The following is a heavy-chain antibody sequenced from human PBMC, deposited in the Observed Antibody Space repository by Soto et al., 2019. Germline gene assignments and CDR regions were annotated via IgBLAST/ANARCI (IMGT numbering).Heavy chain of an antibody. CDR2: TRNKANSYTT. Sequence: GGSLSLSCAAPGFTFSDHHMDWVRQAPGKGVEWVGRTRNKANSYTTEYAASVKGRFTISRDDSKHSLYLQMNSLKTEDTAVYYCSRDLGSWGQGTLVTVSS. V-gene: IGHV3-72*01. J-gene: IGHJ5*02. CDR3: SRDLGS. CDR1: GFTFSDHH.